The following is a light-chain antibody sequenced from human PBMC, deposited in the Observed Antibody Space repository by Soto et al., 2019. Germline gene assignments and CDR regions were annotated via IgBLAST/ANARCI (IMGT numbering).Light chain of an antibody. Sequence: QSALTQPASVSGSPGQSITISCTGTSSDVGGYNYVSWYQQHPGKAPKLMIYDVSNRPSGVSNRFSGSKSGNTASLTISGLQAEDEADYYCSSYTSSSTLWVFGGGTKLIVL. V-gene: IGLV2-14*01. CDR1: SSDVGGYNY. J-gene: IGLJ3*02. CDR3: SSYTSSSTLWV. CDR2: DVS.